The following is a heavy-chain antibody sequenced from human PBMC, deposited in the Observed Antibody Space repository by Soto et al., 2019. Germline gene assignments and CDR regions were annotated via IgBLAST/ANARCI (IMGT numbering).Heavy chain of an antibody. Sequence: ASVKVSCKASGYTFINYGISWVRQAPGQGLEWMGWISAYNGNTTYAQKFQGRVTMTMDTSTSTAYMELTSLRSADTAVYYCARGGHIAVVTDSFDSWGQGTLVTVS. CDR3: ARGGHIAVVTDSFDS. D-gene: IGHD2-21*02. CDR1: GYTFINYG. V-gene: IGHV1-18*01. J-gene: IGHJ4*02. CDR2: ISAYNGNT.